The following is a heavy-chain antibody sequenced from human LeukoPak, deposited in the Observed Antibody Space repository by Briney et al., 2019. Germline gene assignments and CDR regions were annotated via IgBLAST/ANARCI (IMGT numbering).Heavy chain of an antibody. CDR1: GFAFASYA. CDR3: AKGSAGEVRGVTSLFYYGMDV. Sequence: GGSLRLSCATSGFAFASYAMNWVRQGPGRGLEWVSGISDSGGTTYYADSVKGRFTISRDNSKNTLYLQVNSLRVEDTAVYFCAKGSAGEVRGVTSLFYYGMDVWAKGPRSPSP. J-gene: IGHJ6*02. V-gene: IGHV3-23*01. D-gene: IGHD3-10*01. CDR2: ISDSGGTT.